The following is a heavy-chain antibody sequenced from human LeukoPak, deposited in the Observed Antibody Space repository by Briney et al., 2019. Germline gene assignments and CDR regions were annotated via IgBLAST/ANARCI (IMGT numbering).Heavy chain of an antibody. CDR2: IYSGGST. D-gene: IGHD6-13*01. Sequence: GGSLRLSCAASGFTVSSNYMSWVRQAPGKGLEWVPVIYSGGSTYYADSVKGRFTISRDNSKNTLYLQMNSLRAEDTAVYYCARAGYSSSWYYFDYWGQGTLVTVSS. CDR3: ARAGYSSSWYYFDY. V-gene: IGHV3-53*01. CDR1: GFTVSSNY. J-gene: IGHJ4*02.